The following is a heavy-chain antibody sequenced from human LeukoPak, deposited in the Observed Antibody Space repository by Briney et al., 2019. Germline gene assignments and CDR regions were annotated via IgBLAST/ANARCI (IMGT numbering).Heavy chain of an antibody. J-gene: IGHJ4*02. CDR3: ARGEQQLVPFDY. CDR1: GFIFSSYE. CDR2: ISSSGSTI. V-gene: IGHV3-48*03. Sequence: GGSLRLSCAASGFIFSSYEMNWVRQAPGKGLEWVSYISSSGSTIYYADSVKGRFTISRDNAKNSLYLQMNSLRAEDTAVYYCARGEQQLVPFDYWGQGTLVTVSS. D-gene: IGHD6-13*01.